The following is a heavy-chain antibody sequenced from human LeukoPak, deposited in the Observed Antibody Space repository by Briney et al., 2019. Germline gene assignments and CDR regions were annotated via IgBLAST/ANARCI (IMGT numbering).Heavy chain of an antibody. CDR1: GYTFTGYY. CDR3: ANSAFLGDYYMDV. Sequence: ASVKVSCKASGYTFTGYYMHWVRQAPGQGLEWMGWINPNSGGTNYAQKFQGRVTMTRDTSISTAYMELSSLRSEDTAVYYCANSAFLGDYYMDVWGKGTTVTVSS. V-gene: IGHV1-2*02. J-gene: IGHJ6*03. D-gene: IGHD2-21*01. CDR2: INPNSGGT.